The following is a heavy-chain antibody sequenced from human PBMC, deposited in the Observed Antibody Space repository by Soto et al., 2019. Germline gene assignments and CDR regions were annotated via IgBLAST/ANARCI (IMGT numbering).Heavy chain of an antibody. CDR2: IKQDGSEK. V-gene: IGHV3-7*01. CDR3: ARTSTGWAQLVGYYFDD. D-gene: IGHD6-13*01. Sequence: PGGSLRLSCDASGFSFSSYWMSWVRQAPGKGLEWVANIKQDGSEKYYVDSVKGRFFISRDNTKNSLYLQMNSLRAEDTAVYYCARTSTGWAQLVGYYFDDWGQGTRVTVSS. CDR1: GFSFSSYW. J-gene: IGHJ4*02.